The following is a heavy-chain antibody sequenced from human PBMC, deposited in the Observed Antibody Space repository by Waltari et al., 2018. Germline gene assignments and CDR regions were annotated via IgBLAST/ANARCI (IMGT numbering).Heavy chain of an antibody. Sequence: QVQLQESGPGLVKPSETLSLTCAVSGYSIRSGYYWGWIRQPPGQGLEWIGRIYHSGSTYYNPSLKSRVTISVDTSKNQFSLKLSSVTAADTAVYYCASTLSSGYLFFDYWGQGTLVTVSS. D-gene: IGHD3-22*01. CDR3: ASTLSSGYLFFDY. CDR1: GYSIRSGYY. CDR2: IYHSGST. V-gene: IGHV4-38-2*01. J-gene: IGHJ4*02.